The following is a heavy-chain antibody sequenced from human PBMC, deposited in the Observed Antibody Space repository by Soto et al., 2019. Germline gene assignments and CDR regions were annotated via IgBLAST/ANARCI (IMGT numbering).Heavy chain of an antibody. Sequence: VQLVESGGGLVQPGRSLRLSCAASGFTFDDYAMHWVRQAPGKGLEWVSGISWNSGSIGYADSVKGRFTISRDNAKNSLYLQMNSLRAEDTALYYCAKDMGQDSSGWFLFDYWGQGTLVTVSS. CDR3: AKDMGQDSSGWFLFDY. CDR1: GFTFDDYA. D-gene: IGHD6-19*01. V-gene: IGHV3-9*01. J-gene: IGHJ4*02. CDR2: ISWNSGSI.